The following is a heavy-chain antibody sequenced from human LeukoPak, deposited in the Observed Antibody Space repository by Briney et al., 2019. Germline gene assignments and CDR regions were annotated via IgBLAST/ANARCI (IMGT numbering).Heavy chain of an antibody. CDR3: ARDSYYYDSSGTIDY. J-gene: IGHJ4*02. Sequence: GGSLRLSCAASGFTFSNYAMNWVRQAPGKGLEWVSGIRVNDETYYADSVKGRFTISRDNSENTLYLQMGGLRAEDTAVYYCARDSYYYDSSGTIDYWGQGTLVTVSS. CDR2: IRVNDET. V-gene: IGHV3-23*01. D-gene: IGHD3-22*01. CDR1: GFTFSNYA.